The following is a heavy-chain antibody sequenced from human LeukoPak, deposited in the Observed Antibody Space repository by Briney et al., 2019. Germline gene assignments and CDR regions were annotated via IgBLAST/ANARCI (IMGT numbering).Heavy chain of an antibody. CDR1: GGSVSGYY. CDR2: INHSGST. Sequence: SGTLSLTCAVYGGSVSGYYWSWIRQPPGKGLEWIGEINHSGSTNYNPSLKSRVTISVDTSKNQFSLKLSSVTAADTAVYYCARGPLSVYFDYWGQGTLVTVSS. CDR3: ARGPLSVYFDY. J-gene: IGHJ4*02. V-gene: IGHV4-34*01. D-gene: IGHD2/OR15-2a*01.